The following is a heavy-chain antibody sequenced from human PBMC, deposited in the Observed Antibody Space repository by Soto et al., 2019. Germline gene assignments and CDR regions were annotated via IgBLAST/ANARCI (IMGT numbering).Heavy chain of an antibody. CDR2: INSDGSHT. CDR1: GLSFNIYW. J-gene: IGHJ6*02. Sequence: DVPLVGSGGGVVQPGGSLRLSCAASGLSFNIYWMHWVRQVPGKGLVWLARINSDGSHTIYVDSVKGRFTISRDNAKNTVFLQMDSLRDEDTGVYYCAGGMAGLDVWGQGTTVTVSS. V-gene: IGHV3-74*01. CDR3: AGGMAGLDV.